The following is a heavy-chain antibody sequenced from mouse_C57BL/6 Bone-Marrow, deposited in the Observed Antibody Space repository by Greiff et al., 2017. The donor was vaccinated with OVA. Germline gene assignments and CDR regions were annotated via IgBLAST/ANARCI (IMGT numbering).Heavy chain of an antibody. D-gene: IGHD1-1*01. V-gene: IGHV8-8*01. Sequence: ESGPGILQPSQTLSLTCSFSGFSLSTFGMGVGWIRQPSGKGLEWLAHIWWDDDKYYNPALKSRLTISKDTSKNQVFLKIANVDTADTATYYCARSHYGSSPYWGFDVWGTGTTVTVSS. CDR3: ARSHYGSSPYWGFDV. CDR1: GFSLSTFGMG. CDR2: IWWDDDK. J-gene: IGHJ1*03.